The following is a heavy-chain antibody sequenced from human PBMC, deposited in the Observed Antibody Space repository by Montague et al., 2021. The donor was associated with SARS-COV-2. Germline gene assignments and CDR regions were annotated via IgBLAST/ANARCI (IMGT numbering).Heavy chain of an antibody. Sequence: SQTLSLTCAVHGGSFSTYSWNWIRQPPGKGLDWIGEIHHGGSTNYNPSLKSRVTISADTSKNQFSLKPTSVAAADTAVYYCVRLGDGVVPSPILGVGPYYSYYYMDVWGKGTTVTVSS. J-gene: IGHJ6*03. CDR3: VRLGDGVVPSPILGVGPYYSYYYMDV. CDR2: IHHGGST. D-gene: IGHD2-2*02. CDR1: GGSFSTYS. V-gene: IGHV4-34*01.